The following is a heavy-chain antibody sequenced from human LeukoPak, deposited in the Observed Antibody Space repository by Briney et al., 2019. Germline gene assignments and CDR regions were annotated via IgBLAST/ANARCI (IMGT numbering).Heavy chain of an antibody. Sequence: GGSLRLSCAASGFTFSSYAMSWVRQAPGKGLEWVSAISGSGGSTYYADSVKGRFTISRDNSKNTLYLQMNSLRAEDTAVYYCAKHRSHCGGDCYSYPRDDAFDIWGQGTMVTVSS. J-gene: IGHJ3*02. CDR3: AKHRSHCGGDCYSYPRDDAFDI. D-gene: IGHD2-21*02. CDR2: ISGSGGST. V-gene: IGHV3-23*01. CDR1: GFTFSSYA.